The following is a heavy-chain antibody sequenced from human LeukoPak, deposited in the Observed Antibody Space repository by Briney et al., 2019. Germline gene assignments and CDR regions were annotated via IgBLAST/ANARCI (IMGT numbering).Heavy chain of an antibody. V-gene: IGHV3-9*01. Sequence: GGSLRLSYAASGFTFGDYAMHWVRQAPGKGLEWVSGISWNSGSIGYADSVKGRFTISRDNAKNSLYLQMNSLRAEDTALYYCATRYCSSTSCSNPFDYWGQGTLVTVSS. CDR3: ATRYCSSTSCSNPFDY. J-gene: IGHJ4*02. CDR2: ISWNSGSI. CDR1: GFTFGDYA. D-gene: IGHD2-2*01.